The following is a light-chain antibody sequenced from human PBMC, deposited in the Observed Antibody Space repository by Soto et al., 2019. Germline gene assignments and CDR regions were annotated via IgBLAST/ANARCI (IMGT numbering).Light chain of an antibody. Sequence: EIVMTHSPVTLSVSPWERATLSCRASQSVSSNLAWYQQKPGQAPSLLIYGAFTRATGIPARFSGTGSGTEFTLTISSLQSEDFALYYCQQYNDWPLKFGQGTKVDIK. V-gene: IGKV3-15*01. CDR1: QSVSSN. J-gene: IGKJ1*01. CDR2: GAF. CDR3: QQYNDWPLK.